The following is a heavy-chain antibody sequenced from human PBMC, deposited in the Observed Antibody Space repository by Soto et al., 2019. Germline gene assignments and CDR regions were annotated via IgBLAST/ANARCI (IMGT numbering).Heavy chain of an antibody. Sequence: SETLSLTCTVSGCSLSSSSYYWGWVRQPPGKGLEWIGSIYYSGSTYYNPSPKSRVTISVDTSKNQFSLKLSSVTAADTAVYYCARCGSWYFLNYYGMDVWGQGTTVTVSS. D-gene: IGHD6-13*01. CDR1: GCSLSSSSYY. J-gene: IGHJ6*02. CDR2: IYYSGST. CDR3: ARCGSWYFLNYYGMDV. V-gene: IGHV4-39*01.